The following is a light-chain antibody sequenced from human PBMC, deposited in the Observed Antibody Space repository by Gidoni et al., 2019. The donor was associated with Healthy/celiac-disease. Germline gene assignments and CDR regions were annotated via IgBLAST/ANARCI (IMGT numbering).Light chain of an antibody. J-gene: IGLJ2*01. V-gene: IGLV3-19*01. CDR3: NSRDSSGNHLR. CDR1: SLRSYY. Sequence: SSELTQDTAGSVALGQTVRITCQGDSLRSYYASWYQQKPGQAPVLVIYGKNNRPSGIPDRFSGSSSGNTASLTITGAHAEDVADYYCNSRDSSGNHLRFGGGTKLTVL. CDR2: GKN.